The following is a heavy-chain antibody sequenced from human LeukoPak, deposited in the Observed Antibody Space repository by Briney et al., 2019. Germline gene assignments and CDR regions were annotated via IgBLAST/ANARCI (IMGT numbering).Heavy chain of an antibody. J-gene: IGHJ5*02. V-gene: IGHV4-39*07. CDR3: ARALKMWFDP. CDR1: GGSVSSSSYY. CDR2: IYYSGST. Sequence: SETQSLTCTVSGGSVSSSSYYWGWIRQPPGKGLEWIGSIYYSGSTYYNPSLKSRVTISVDTSKNQFSLKLSSVTAADTAVYYCARALKMWFDPWGQGTLVTVSS. D-gene: IGHD5-24*01.